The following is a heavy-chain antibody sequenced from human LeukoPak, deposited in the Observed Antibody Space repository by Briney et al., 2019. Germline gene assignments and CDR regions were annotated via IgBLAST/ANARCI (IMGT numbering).Heavy chain of an antibody. Sequence: GGSLRLSCAASGFTFSSYAMSWVRQAPGKGLEWVSAISGSDGSTYYADSVKGRFTISRDNSKNTLYLQMNSLRAEDTAVYYRAKDGLSGVFWSGYSNYWGQGTLVTVSS. J-gene: IGHJ4*02. V-gene: IGHV3-23*01. CDR3: AKDGLSGVFWSGYSNY. D-gene: IGHD3-3*01. CDR2: ISGSDGST. CDR1: GFTFSSYA.